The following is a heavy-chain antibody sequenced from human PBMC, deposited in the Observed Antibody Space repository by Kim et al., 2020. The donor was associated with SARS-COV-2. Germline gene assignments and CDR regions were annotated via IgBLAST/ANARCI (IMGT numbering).Heavy chain of an antibody. J-gene: IGHJ6*02. V-gene: IGHV1-8*01. CDR1: GYTFTSYD. Sequence: ASVKVSCKASGYTFTSYDINWVRQATGQGLEWMGWMNPNSGNTGYAQKFQGRVTMTRNTSISTAYMELSSLRSEDTAVYYCARVTVTKCPVCYYYYGMDVWGQGTTVTVSS. D-gene: IGHD4-17*01. CDR2: MNPNSGNT. CDR3: ARVTVTKCPVCYYYYGMDV.